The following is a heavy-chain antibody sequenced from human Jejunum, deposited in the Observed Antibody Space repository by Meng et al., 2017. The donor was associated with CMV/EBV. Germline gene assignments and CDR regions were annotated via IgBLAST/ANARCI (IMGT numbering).Heavy chain of an antibody. J-gene: IGHJ3*02. CDR1: GYSFAIYW. D-gene: IGHD2-2*02. CDR3: ARRDQVLYLQAFDI. Sequence: GYSFAIYWIGWVRQMPGKGLEWMGIIYPGDSDIRYNPSFQGQVTISADKSISTAYLQWSGLKASDTAMYYCARRDQVLYLQAFDIWGQGTRVTVSS. CDR2: IYPGDSDI. V-gene: IGHV5-51*01.